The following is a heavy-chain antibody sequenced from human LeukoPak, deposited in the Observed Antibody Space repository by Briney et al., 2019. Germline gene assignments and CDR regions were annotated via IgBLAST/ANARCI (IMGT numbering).Heavy chain of an antibody. Sequence: GGSLRLSCAASGFTFSSYAMHWVRQAPGKGLEYVSAISSNGGSTYYANSVKGRFTISRDNSKNTLYLQMGSLRAEDMAVYYCARAPPPDYDSSGYVLDYWGQGTLVTVSS. D-gene: IGHD3-22*01. CDR3: ARAPPPDYDSSGYVLDY. CDR2: ISSNGGST. CDR1: GFTFSSYA. J-gene: IGHJ4*02. V-gene: IGHV3-64*01.